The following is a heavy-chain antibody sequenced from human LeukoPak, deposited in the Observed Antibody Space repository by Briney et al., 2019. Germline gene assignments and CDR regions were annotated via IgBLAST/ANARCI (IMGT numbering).Heavy chain of an antibody. J-gene: IGHJ5*02. CDR2: IYYSGST. CDR1: GDSISNSNHY. Sequence: SETLSLTCTVSGDSISNSNHYWAWIRQPPGKGLEWIGSIYYSGSTYYNPSLKSRVTMSVDLSMNQFALKLSSVTAADTAVYYCAKTPRLLWFGELLAGWFDPWGQGTLVTVSS. D-gene: IGHD3-10*01. CDR3: AKTPRLLWFGELLAGWFDP. V-gene: IGHV4-39*01.